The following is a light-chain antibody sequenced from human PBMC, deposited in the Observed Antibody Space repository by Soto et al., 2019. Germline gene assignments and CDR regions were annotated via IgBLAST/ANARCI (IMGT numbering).Light chain of an antibody. J-gene: IGKJ1*01. V-gene: IGKV1-6*01. Sequence: IHMTQSPSSLSASVGDRVTITCRSSQGIRDDLAWFQQKPGKAPKVLIYATANLQSGVPSRFSGSGSGTDFTLTISSLQPEDFATYYCLQDYDFPPTFGQGTKVDIK. CDR1: QGIRDD. CDR3: LQDYDFPPT. CDR2: ATA.